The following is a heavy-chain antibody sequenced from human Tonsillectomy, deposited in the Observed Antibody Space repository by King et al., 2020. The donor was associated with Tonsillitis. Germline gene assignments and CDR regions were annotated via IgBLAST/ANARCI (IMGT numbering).Heavy chain of an antibody. V-gene: IGHV3-30*04. CDR2: ISYDGSNK. D-gene: IGHD4-23*01. CDR1: RFTFSSYA. Sequence: VQLVESGGGVVQPGRSLRLSCAASRFTFSSYAMHWVRQAPGKGLEWVAVISYDGSNKYYADPVKGRFSISRDNSKNTLYLQMNSLRAEDTAVYYCARDGPPSGTTVVNIYYYGMDVCGQGTTLSVSS. CDR3: ARDGPPSGTTVVNIYYYGMDV. J-gene: IGHJ6*02.